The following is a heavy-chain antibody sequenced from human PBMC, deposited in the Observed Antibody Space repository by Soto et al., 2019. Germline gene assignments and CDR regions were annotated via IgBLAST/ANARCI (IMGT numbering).Heavy chain of an antibody. D-gene: IGHD3-16*01. J-gene: IGHJ4*02. CDR2: IYPGDSDT. CDR1: GYTFTNYW. CDR3: ARRARGNWDFDY. V-gene: IGHV5-51*03. Sequence: EVHLVQSGAEMKKPGESLKISCEGSGYTFTNYWIGWVRQMPGKGLEWMGIIYPGDSDTRYSPSFQGQVTFSADKSTTSAYLQWSSLKASDTAIYFCARRARGNWDFDYWGQGTLVTVSS.